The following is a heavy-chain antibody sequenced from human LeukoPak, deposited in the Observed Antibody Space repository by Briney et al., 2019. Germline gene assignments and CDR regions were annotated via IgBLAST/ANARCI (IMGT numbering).Heavy chain of an antibody. CDR2: MYNSGNT. D-gene: IGHD4-17*01. V-gene: IGHV4-59*01. J-gene: IGHJ5*02. CDR3: ARVPHFGDYGWFDP. Sequence: SETLSLTCTVSGGSISRYYWSWIRQPPGKGLEWIGYMYNSGNTNYNPSLKSRVTISIDTSKNQFSLKLSSVTAADTAVYHCARVPHFGDYGWFDPWGQGTLVTVSS. CDR1: GGSISRYY.